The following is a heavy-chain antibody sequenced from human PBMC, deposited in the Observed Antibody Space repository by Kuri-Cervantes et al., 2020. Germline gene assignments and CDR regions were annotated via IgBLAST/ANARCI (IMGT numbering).Heavy chain of an antibody. Sequence: LSLTCTVSGGSISNYYMSWIRQAPGKGLEWVSYISSSGSTIYYADSVKGRFTISRDNAKNSLYLQMNSLRAEDTALYYCAKEELCSGGSCYVDYWGQGTLVTVSS. V-gene: IGHV3-11*01. CDR2: ISSSGSTI. D-gene: IGHD2-15*01. CDR3: AKEELCSGGSCYVDY. J-gene: IGHJ4*02. CDR1: GGSISNYY.